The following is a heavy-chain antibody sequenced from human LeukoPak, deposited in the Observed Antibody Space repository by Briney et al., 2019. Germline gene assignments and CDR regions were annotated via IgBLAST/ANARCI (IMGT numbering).Heavy chain of an antibody. CDR1: GGSFSGYY. D-gene: IGHD2-15*01. V-gene: IGHV4-34*01. CDR2: INHSGST. Sequence: SETLSLTCAVYGGSFSGYYWSWIRQPPGKGLEWIGEINHSGSTNYNPSLKSRVTISVDTSKNQFSLKLSPVAAADTAVYYCARGGLLGVVVAATNPGIDYWGQGTLVTVSS. CDR3: ARGGLLGVVVAATNPGIDY. J-gene: IGHJ4*02.